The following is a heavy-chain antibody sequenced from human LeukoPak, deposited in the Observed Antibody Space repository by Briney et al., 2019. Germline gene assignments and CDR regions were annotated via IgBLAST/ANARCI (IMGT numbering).Heavy chain of an antibody. J-gene: IGHJ3*02. V-gene: IGHV4-4*07. CDR2: IYTSGST. CDR3: ARSPVTPKWFGELLSHAFDI. D-gene: IGHD3-10*01. CDR1: GGSISSYY. Sequence: SETLSLTCTVSGGSISSYYWSWIRQPAGKGLEWIGRIYTSGSTNYNPSLKSRVTMSVDTSKNQFSLKLSSVTAADTAVYYCARSPVTPKWFGELLSHAFDIWGQGTMVTVSS.